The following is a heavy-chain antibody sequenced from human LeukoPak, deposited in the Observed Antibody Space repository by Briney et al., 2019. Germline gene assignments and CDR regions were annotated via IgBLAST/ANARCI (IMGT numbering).Heavy chain of an antibody. CDR2: IRWNSGSI. D-gene: IGHD3-22*01. CDR1: GFTLDDHA. V-gene: IGHV3-9*01. Sequence: QSGRSLRLSCAASGFTLDDHAIRCGRQAPGKGLGWVAGIRWNSGSIAYAASVKGRFTISRDNAKNSLYLQMNSLRAEDTALYYCAKTNYYDSSGYLDYWGQGTLVTVSS. CDR3: AKTNYYDSSGYLDY. J-gene: IGHJ4*02.